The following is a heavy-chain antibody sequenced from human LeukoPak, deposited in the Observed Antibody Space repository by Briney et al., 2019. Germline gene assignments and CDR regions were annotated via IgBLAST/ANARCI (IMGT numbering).Heavy chain of an antibody. CDR3: ATMTTVTTPFDY. CDR2: MNPNSGNT. Sequence: ASVKVSCKASGYTFTSYDINWVRQATGQGLEWMGWMNPNSGNTGYAQKFQGRVTMTRNTSISTAYMELSSLRSEDTAVYYCATMTTVTTPFDYWGQGTLVTVSS. J-gene: IGHJ4*02. CDR1: GYTFTSYD. V-gene: IGHV1-8*01. D-gene: IGHD4-17*01.